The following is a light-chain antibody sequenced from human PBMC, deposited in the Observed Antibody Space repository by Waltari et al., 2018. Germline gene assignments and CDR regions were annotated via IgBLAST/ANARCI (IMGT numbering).Light chain of an antibody. V-gene: IGKV3-11*01. J-gene: IGKJ4*01. CDR3: QQSTYWPLT. Sequence: EIVLTQSPATLSLSPGERATPSCRASQSVSSLAWYQQKPGQAPRLLIYDASNRATSIPTRFSGSGSGTDFTLTISSLEPEDFAVYYCQQSTYWPLTFGGGTKVEIK. CDR2: DAS. CDR1: QSVSS.